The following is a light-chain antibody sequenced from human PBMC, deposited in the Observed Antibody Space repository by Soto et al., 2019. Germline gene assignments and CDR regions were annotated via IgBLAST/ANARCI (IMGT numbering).Light chain of an antibody. CDR3: QQRTDWPTIT. Sequence: EIVLKQSPATLSLSPGERATLSCGASQSVRTALAWYQQKPGQAPRLLIYDASKRANGIPARFSGSGSGTDFTLSTNNLESEDFGFYYCQQRTDWPTITFGKGTLLEIK. J-gene: IGKJ5*01. CDR1: QSVRTA. V-gene: IGKV3-11*01. CDR2: DAS.